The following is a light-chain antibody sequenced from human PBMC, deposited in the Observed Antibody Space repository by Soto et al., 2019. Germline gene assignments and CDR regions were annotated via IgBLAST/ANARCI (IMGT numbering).Light chain of an antibody. J-gene: IGKJ1*01. V-gene: IGKV1-5*03. Sequence: DLQMTQSPSSLSASVGDRFNITCRASQSISSWLAWYQQKKGKAPKXXIYKASSLESGVPSRFSGSGYGTEFNLTISSLQTEDFATYYCQQLSNYPRTFGQGTKVDIK. CDR3: QQLSNYPRT. CDR2: KAS. CDR1: QSISSW.